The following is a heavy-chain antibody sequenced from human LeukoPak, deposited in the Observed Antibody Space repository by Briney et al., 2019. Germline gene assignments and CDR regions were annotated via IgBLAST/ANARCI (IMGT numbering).Heavy chain of an antibody. V-gene: IGHV4-31*03. J-gene: IGHJ6*02. D-gene: IGHD3-3*01. CDR3: ARDNSVGDFWSGYSRAGGMDV. CDR1: GVSISSGGYY. Sequence: SETLSLTCTVSGVSISSGGYYWRWIRQHPGKGLEWIGYIYYSGSTYYNPSLKSRVTISVDTSKNQFSLKLSSVTAADTAVYYCARDNSVGDFWSGYSRAGGMDVWGQGTTVTVSS. CDR2: IYYSGST.